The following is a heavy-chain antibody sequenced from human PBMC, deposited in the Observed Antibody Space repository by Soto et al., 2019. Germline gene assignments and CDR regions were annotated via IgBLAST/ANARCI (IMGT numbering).Heavy chain of an antibody. J-gene: IGHJ4*02. CDR2: ISGSGGST. CDR3: AKGSNYYGSGSYGGDYFDY. D-gene: IGHD3-10*01. Sequence: GGSLRLSCAASGFTFSSYAMSWVRQAPGKGLEWVSAISGSGGSTYYAGSVKGRFTISRDNSKNTLYLQMNSLRAEDTAVYYCAKGSNYYGSGSYGGDYFDYWGQGTLVTVSS. V-gene: IGHV3-23*01. CDR1: GFTFSSYA.